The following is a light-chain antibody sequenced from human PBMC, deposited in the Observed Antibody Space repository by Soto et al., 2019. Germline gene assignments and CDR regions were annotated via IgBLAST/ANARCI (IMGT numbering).Light chain of an antibody. CDR3: ESWDDSLSGHV. CDR1: RSNIGNNY. J-gene: IGLJ1*01. CDR2: RNT. Sequence: QSVLTQPPSASGTPGQTVTISCSGSRSNIGNNYVCWYQQLPGAAPKLLIYRNTQRPSAVPDRFSGSKSGTAASLAISGLRSEDEADYFCESWDDSLSGHVFGTGTKLTVL. V-gene: IGLV1-47*01.